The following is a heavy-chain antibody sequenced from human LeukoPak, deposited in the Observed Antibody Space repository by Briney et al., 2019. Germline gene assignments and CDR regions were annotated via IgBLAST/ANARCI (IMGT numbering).Heavy chain of an antibody. D-gene: IGHD1-26*01. CDR2: INPNSGGA. V-gene: IGHV1-2*02. Sequence: GASVKVSCKASGYTFTGYYMHWVRQAPGQGLEWMGWINPNSGGANYAQKFQGRVTMTRDTSISTAYMELSRLRSDDTAVYYCASPGIVGATDFDYWGQGTLVTVSS. J-gene: IGHJ4*02. CDR3: ASPGIVGATDFDY. CDR1: GYTFTGYY.